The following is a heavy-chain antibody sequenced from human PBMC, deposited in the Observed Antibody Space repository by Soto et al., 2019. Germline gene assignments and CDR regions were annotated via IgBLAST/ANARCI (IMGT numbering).Heavy chain of an antibody. CDR3: ARAYYYGSGSYSKDFDY. V-gene: IGHV1-18*04. D-gene: IGHD3-10*01. Sequence: GASVKVSCKASGYTFTSYGISWVRQAPGQGLEWMGWISAYNGNTNYAQKLQGRVTMTTDTSTSTAYMELRSLRSDDTAVYYCARAYYYGSGSYSKDFDYWGQGTLVTVSS. J-gene: IGHJ4*02. CDR1: GYTFTSYG. CDR2: ISAYNGNT.